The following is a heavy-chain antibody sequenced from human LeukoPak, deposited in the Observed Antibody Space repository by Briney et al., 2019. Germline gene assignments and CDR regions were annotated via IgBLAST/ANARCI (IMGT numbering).Heavy chain of an antibody. J-gene: IGHJ4*02. V-gene: IGHV1-69*06. Sequence: GASVKVSCKASGGTFSSYAISWVRQAPGQGLEWMGGIIPIFGTANYAQKFQGRVTITADKSTSTAYMELSSLRSEDTAVYYCARGDSSTVTPDYWGQGTLVTVSS. CDR2: IIPIFGTA. CDR3: ARGDSSTVTPDY. D-gene: IGHD4-17*01. CDR1: GGTFSSYA.